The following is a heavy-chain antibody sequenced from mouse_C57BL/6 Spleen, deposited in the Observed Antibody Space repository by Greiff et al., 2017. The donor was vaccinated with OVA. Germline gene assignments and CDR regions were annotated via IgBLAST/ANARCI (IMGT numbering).Heavy chain of an antibody. Sequence: VKLQESGPGLVQPSQSLSITCTVSGFSLTSYGVHWVRQSPGKGLEWLGVIWRGGSTDYNAAFMSRLSITKDNSKSQVFFKMNSLQADDTAIYYCAKTSSYRDYAMDYWGQGTSVTVSS. CDR1: GFSLTSYG. J-gene: IGHJ4*01. D-gene: IGHD1-1*01. V-gene: IGHV2-5*01. CDR3: AKTSSYRDYAMDY. CDR2: IWRGGST.